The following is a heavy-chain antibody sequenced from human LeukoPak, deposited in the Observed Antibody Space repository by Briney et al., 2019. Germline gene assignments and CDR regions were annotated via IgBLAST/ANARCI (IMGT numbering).Heavy chain of an antibody. CDR1: GYTFTGYY. V-gene: IGHV1-2*02. J-gene: IGHJ5*02. CDR2: INPKSGGT. CDR3: ARDPRHCSSTSCYGGWFDP. Sequence: ASVKVSCKASGYTFTGYYMHWVRQAPGQGLEWMGWINPKSGGTNYAQKFQGRVTMTRDTSISTAYMELSRLRSDDTAVYYCARDPRHCSSTSCYGGWFDPWGQGTLVTVSS. D-gene: IGHD2-2*01.